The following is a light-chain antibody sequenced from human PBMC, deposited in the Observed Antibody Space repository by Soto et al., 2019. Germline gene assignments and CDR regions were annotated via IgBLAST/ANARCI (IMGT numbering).Light chain of an antibody. CDR1: SSDVGSYNL. Sequence: QSALTQPASMSGSPGQWITISCTGTSSDVGSYNLVSWYQHHPGKAPKLIIYEDNKRPSGVSSRFSGSKSGNTASLTNSGLQAEDEADYYCCSYAGDVTSLSGGGTKLTVL. V-gene: IGLV2-23*01. CDR3: CSYAGDVTSL. CDR2: EDN. J-gene: IGLJ2*01.